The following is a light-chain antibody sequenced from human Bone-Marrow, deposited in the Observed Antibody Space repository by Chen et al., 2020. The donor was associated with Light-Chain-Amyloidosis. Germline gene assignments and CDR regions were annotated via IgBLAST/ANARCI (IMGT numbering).Light chain of an antibody. Sequence: QSALTPPASVSGSPGQSITISCPGTSSDVGGYNYVSWYQQHPGKAPKLMIYEVSNRPSGVSNRFSGSKSGNTASLTISGLQAEDEADYYCSSYTSSSTLFGGGTKLTVL. CDR2: EVS. CDR3: SSYTSSSTL. CDR1: SSDVGGYNY. J-gene: IGLJ2*01. V-gene: IGLV2-14*01.